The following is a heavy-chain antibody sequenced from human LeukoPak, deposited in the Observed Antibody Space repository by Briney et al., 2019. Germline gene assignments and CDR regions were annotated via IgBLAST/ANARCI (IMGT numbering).Heavy chain of an antibody. CDR3: ARGTSSSRGRPGSYGMDV. CDR2: INHSGST. J-gene: IGHJ6*02. CDR1: GGSFSGYY. V-gene: IGHV4-34*01. D-gene: IGHD6-13*01. Sequence: PSETLSLTCAVYGGSFSGYYWSWIRQPPGKGLEWIGEINHSGSTNYNPSLKSRVTISVDTSKNQFSLKLSSVTAADTAVYYCARGTSSSRGRPGSYGMDVWGQGTTVTVSS.